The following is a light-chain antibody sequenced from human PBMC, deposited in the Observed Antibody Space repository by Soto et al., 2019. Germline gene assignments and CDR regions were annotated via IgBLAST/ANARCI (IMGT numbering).Light chain of an antibody. J-gene: IGKJ2*01. CDR2: WAS. Sequence: DIVMTQSPDSLAVSLGERATINCKSSQSVLESSNNKNYFGWYQQKPGQPPKLIIYWASTRESGVPDRFSGSGSGRDFTLTISGLQAEDVAVYYCQQLYSVPFTFGQGTKLEVK. CDR1: QSVLESSNNKNY. V-gene: IGKV4-1*01. CDR3: QQLYSVPFT.